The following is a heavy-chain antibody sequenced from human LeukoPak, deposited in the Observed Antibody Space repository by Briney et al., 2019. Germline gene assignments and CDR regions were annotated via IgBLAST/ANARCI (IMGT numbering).Heavy chain of an antibody. J-gene: IGHJ3*02. Sequence: GGSLRLSCAASGFTFDDYAMHWIRQAPGKGLEWVSGISWNSGSIDYADSVKGRFTVSRDNAKNSLYLQMNSLRAEDMALYYCATTSQGAFDIWGQGTMVTVSS. CDR1: GFTFDDYA. CDR2: ISWNSGSI. CDR3: ATTSQGAFDI. V-gene: IGHV3-9*03. D-gene: IGHD2-2*01.